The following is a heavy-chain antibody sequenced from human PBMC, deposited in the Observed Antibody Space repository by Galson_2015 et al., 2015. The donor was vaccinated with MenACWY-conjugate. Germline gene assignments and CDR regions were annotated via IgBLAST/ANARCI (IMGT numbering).Heavy chain of an antibody. CDR3: AKTRGASFYFDS. CDR2: INPGGSGT. D-gene: IGHD1-26*01. V-gene: IGHV3-74*01. J-gene: IGHJ4*02. Sequence: LRLSCAASGFIFNTYWMHWVRQAPGKGLVWVSRINPGGSGTTYADSVKDRFTISRDNAKNTLYLQMNSLRPEDTAVFYCAKTRGASFYFDSWGQGTLVTVSS. CDR1: GFIFNTYW.